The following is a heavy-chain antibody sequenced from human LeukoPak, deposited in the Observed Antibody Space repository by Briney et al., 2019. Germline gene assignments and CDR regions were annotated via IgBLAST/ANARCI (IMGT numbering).Heavy chain of an antibody. J-gene: IGHJ1*01. CDR1: GYTFTGYY. CDR3: ARDGVGYYDSSGYYYFQH. D-gene: IGHD3-22*01. Sequence: VASVKVSCKASGYTFTGYYMHWVRQAPGQGLEWMGWINSNSGGTNYAQKFQGRVTMTRDTSISTAYMELSRLRSDDTAVYYCARDGVGYYDSSGYYYFQHWGQGTLVTVSS. V-gene: IGHV1-2*02. CDR2: INSNSGGT.